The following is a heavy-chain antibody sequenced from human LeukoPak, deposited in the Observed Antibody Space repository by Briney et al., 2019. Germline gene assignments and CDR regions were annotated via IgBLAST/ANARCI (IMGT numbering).Heavy chain of an antibody. CDR3: TTFDYAAFLI. CDR1: GFTSSNAW. V-gene: IGHV3-15*01. D-gene: IGHD4/OR15-4a*01. CDR2: IKSKTDGGTR. Sequence: GGSLTLSCAVSGFTSSNAWMSWVRQAPGKGLEWVGRIKSKTDGGTRDYAAPVKGRFTISRDDSKNTLYLRMNSLKTEDTAVYYCTTFDYAAFLIWGQGTMVTVSS. J-gene: IGHJ3*02.